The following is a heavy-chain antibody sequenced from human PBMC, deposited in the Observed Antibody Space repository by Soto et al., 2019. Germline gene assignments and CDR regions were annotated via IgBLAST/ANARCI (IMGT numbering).Heavy chain of an antibody. J-gene: IGHJ6*02. D-gene: IGHD2-2*01. CDR1: GASISSYY. V-gene: IGHV4-59*01. Sequence: QVQLQESGPGLVKPSETPSLTCTVSGASISSYYWSWIRQSPGKGLEWIGYIHYSGSTKSNPSLKSRVTISVDTSRNQVSLKLSSVTAADSAVYFCARARYQLLHPYYYGMDVWGQGTTVTVSS. CDR2: IHYSGST. CDR3: ARARYQLLHPYYYGMDV.